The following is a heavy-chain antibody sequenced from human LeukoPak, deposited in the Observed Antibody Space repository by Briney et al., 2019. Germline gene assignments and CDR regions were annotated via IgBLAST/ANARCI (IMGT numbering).Heavy chain of an antibody. Sequence: GGTLRLPYAASGFTHSSHNMNWVRQPPGKGLEWVSYQSSGSSTRYYAASVKGRFTISRDDARNSLYLQMNSLRAEDTAVYYCARMSGSRLPGYWGQGTLVTVSS. CDR3: ARMSGSRLPGY. V-gene: IGHV3-48*01. J-gene: IGHJ4*02. CDR1: GFTHSSHN. D-gene: IGHD3-3*01. CDR2: QSSGSSTR.